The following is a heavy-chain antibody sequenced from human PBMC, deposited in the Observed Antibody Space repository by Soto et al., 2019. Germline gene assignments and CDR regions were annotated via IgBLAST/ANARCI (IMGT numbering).Heavy chain of an antibody. D-gene: IGHD4-17*01. J-gene: IGHJ4*02. Sequence: GGPLRLSWAASGVTFSGRDIEWVRHAPGKGMEWVGRIRKKTNSYNTEYAASVKGRFIISRDDSTNSLYVQMSRLKTEDTAVYYCTPVTTVDYYFAYWGQGTLVTVSS. CDR1: GVTFSGRD. CDR2: IRKKTNSYNT. CDR3: TPVTTVDYYFAY. V-gene: IGHV3-72*01.